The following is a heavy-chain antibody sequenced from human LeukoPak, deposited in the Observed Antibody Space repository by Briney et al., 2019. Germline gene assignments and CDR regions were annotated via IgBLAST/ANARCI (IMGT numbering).Heavy chain of an antibody. CDR3: ERQSWNDLGAFDI. CDR1: GGSISSSSYY. CDR2: IYYSGST. D-gene: IGHD1-1*01. V-gene: IGHV4-39*01. Sequence: SETLSLTCTVSGGSISSSSYYWGWIRQPPGKGLEWIGSIYYSGSTYYNPSLKSRVTISVDTSKNQFSLKLSSVTAADTAVYYCERQSWNDLGAFDIWGQGTMVTVSS. J-gene: IGHJ3*02.